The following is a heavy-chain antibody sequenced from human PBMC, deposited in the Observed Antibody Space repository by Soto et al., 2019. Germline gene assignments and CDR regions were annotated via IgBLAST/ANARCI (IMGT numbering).Heavy chain of an antibody. Sequence: QVQLVQSGAEVKKPGSSGKVSCKASGGTFSSYTISWVRQAPGQGLEWMGRIIPILGIANYAQKFQGRVTITADKSTSTAYMELSSLRSEDTAVYYCARDRYSGYDLYAFDIWGQGTMVTVSS. V-gene: IGHV1-69*08. J-gene: IGHJ3*02. CDR1: GGTFSSYT. CDR2: IIPILGIA. D-gene: IGHD5-12*01. CDR3: ARDRYSGYDLYAFDI.